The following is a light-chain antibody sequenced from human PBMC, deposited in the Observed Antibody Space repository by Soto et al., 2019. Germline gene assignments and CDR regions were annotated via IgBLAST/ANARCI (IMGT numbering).Light chain of an antibody. CDR3: SSYTTSLTYV. CDR2: DVS. J-gene: IGLJ1*01. V-gene: IGLV2-14*03. CDR1: SSDVGAYNY. Sequence: QSALTQPASVSGSPGQSITISCTGTSSDVGAYNYVSWYQQHPGKVPKLMIYDVSSRPSGVSDRFSGSKSGNTASLTISVLQAEDEADYYCSSYTTSLTYVFGTGTKVTVL.